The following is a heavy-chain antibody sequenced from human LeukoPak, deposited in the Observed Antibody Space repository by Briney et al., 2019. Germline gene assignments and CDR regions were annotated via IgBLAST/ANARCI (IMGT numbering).Heavy chain of an antibody. V-gene: IGHV3-48*03. CDR1: GLTSSSSE. D-gene: IGHD3-10*01. Sequence: PRGSLRLSSAASGLTSSSSEMNGVRQAPRKRPQWVPYISSSGSTIYYADSVKGRFTISRDNAKNSLYLQMNSLRAEDTAVYYCASIGSLVYYYYGMDLWGQGTTVTVSS. J-gene: IGHJ6*02. CDR2: ISSSGSTI. CDR3: ASIGSLVYYYYGMDL.